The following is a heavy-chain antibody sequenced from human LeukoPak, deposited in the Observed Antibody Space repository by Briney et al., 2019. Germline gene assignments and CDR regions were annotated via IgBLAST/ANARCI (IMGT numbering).Heavy chain of an antibody. Sequence: SETLSLTCAVYGGSFSGYYWSWIRQTPGKGLEWIGDINHSESTNYNPSLKSRITISIDTSKSQFSLKLSSVTAADTAVYYCARGRGVAAGKGYWGQGTLVTVSS. V-gene: IGHV4-34*01. CDR2: INHSEST. D-gene: IGHD6-13*01. CDR3: ARGRGVAAGKGY. CDR1: GGSFSGYY. J-gene: IGHJ4*02.